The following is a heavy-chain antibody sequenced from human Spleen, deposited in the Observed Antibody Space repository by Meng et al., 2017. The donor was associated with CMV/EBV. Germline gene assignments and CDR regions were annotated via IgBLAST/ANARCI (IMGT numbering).Heavy chain of an antibody. CDR1: GFTFTDYT. D-gene: IGHD3-22*01. Sequence: GESLKISCVASGFTFTDYTMNWVRQAPGKGLEWVSSITSSSAYIYYADSVKGRFTISRDYTKNSLFLQMDSLRADDTAVYYCAKDRAYYDSSEKDYWGQGTLVTVSS. CDR3: AKDRAYYDSSEKDY. J-gene: IGHJ4*02. CDR2: ITSSSAYI. V-gene: IGHV3-21*04.